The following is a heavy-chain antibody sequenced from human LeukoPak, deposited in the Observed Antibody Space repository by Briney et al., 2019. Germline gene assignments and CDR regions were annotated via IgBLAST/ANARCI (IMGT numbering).Heavy chain of an antibody. CDR1: GFTFSSYA. CDR3: AEARRITMIVVVIKGGLDY. J-gene: IGHJ4*02. D-gene: IGHD3-22*01. V-gene: IGHV3-23*01. Sequence: PGGSLRLSCAASGFTFSSYAMSWVRQAPGKGLEWVSAISGSGGSTYYADSVKGRFTISRDNSKNTLYLQMNSLRAEDTAVYYCAEARRITMIVVVIKGGLDYWGQGTLVTVSS. CDR2: ISGSGGST.